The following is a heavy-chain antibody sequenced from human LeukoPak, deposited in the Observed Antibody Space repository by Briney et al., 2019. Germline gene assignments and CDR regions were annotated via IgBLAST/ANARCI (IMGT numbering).Heavy chain of an antibody. Sequence: ASVKVSCKASGYTITSYYMHWVRQAPGQGLEWMGIINPSGGSTSYAQKFQGRVTMTRDTSTSTVYMELSSLRSEDTAVYYCAREHKGYYDSSGFDYWGQGTLVTVSS. J-gene: IGHJ4*02. D-gene: IGHD3-22*01. CDR1: GYTITSYY. CDR3: AREHKGYYDSSGFDY. V-gene: IGHV1-46*01. CDR2: INPSGGST.